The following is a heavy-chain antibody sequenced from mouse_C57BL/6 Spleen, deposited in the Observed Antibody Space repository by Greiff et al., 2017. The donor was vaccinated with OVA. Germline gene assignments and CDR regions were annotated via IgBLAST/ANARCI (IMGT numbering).Heavy chain of an antibody. CDR3: TRSHYYGSSYLDD. D-gene: IGHD1-1*01. Sequence: VQLVESGAELVRPGASVTLSCKASGYTFTDYEMHWVKQTPVHGLEWIGAIYPETGGTAYNQKFKGKAILTADKSSSTAYMELRSLTSEDSAVYYCTRSHYYGSSYLDDWGQGTTLTVSS. J-gene: IGHJ2*01. CDR2: IYPETGGT. CDR1: GYTFTDYE. V-gene: IGHV1-15*01.